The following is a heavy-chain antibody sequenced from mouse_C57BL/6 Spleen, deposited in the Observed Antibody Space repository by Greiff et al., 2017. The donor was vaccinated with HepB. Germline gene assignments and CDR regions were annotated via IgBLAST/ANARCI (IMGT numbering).Heavy chain of an antibody. D-gene: IGHD4-1*01. Sequence: QVQLQQPGAELVKPGASVKVSCKASGYTFTSYWMHWVKQRPGQGLEWIGRIHPSASDTNYNQKFKGKATLTVDKSSSTAYMQLSSLTSEDSAVYYCAIPLNWHAMDYWGQGTSVTVSS. CDR3: AIPLNWHAMDY. CDR2: IHPSASDT. V-gene: IGHV1-74*01. CDR1: GYTFTSYW. J-gene: IGHJ4*01.